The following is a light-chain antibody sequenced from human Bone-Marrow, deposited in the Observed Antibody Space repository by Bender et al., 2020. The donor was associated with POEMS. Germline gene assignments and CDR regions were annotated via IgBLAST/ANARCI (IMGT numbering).Light chain of an antibody. CDR2: DVS. Sequence: QSALTQPRSVSGSPGHSVTISCTGTSSNVGGHNYVSWYQQHPGKAPKLMIYDVSKRPSGVPDRFSGSKSGNTASLTISGLQAEDEADYYCCSYVGSYTLEFGGGTRLTVL. CDR3: CSYVGSYTLE. J-gene: IGLJ2*01. V-gene: IGLV2-11*01. CDR1: SSNVGGHNY.